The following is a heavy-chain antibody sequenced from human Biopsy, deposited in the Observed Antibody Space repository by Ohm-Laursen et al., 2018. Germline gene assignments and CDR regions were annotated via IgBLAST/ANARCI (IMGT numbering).Heavy chain of an antibody. V-gene: IGHV3-23*01. CDR1: GFTFSDYA. CDR3: AKGGYCTTSSCYMDLDY. J-gene: IGHJ4*02. CDR2: ISGSGGNT. Sequence: SLRLSCTASGFTFSDYAMNWARQAPGKGLEWVSTISGSGGNTYYADSVRSRFTVSRDGSKSTLYLQMSSLSAEDTAFYYCAKGGYCTTSSCYMDLDYWGQGTLVTVSS. D-gene: IGHD2-2*02.